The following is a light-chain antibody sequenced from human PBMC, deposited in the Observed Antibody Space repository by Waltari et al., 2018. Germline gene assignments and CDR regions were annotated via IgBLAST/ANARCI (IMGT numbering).Light chain of an antibody. CDR3: QQSYSTPPT. CDR1: QSISSY. CDR2: AAS. V-gene: IGKV1-39*01. Sequence: DIQITQSPSSLSASVGDSVTITCRASQSISSYLNWYQQKPGKAPKLLIYAASSLQSGVPSRFSGNGSGTDFTLTISSLQPEDFATYYCQQSYSTPPTFGQGTKVEIK. J-gene: IGKJ1*01.